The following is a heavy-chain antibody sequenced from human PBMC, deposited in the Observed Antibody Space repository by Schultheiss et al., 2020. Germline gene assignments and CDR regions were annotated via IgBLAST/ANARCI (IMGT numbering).Heavy chain of an antibody. Sequence: GGSLRLSCAASGFTFSSYSMNWVRQAPGKGLEWVSIIYTGGNTYYADSVKGRFTISRDNSKNTVYLQMNGLRVDDTAVYYCARESPNGVAKNWFDPWGQGTLVTVSS. CDR1: GFTFSSYS. CDR2: IYTGGNT. D-gene: IGHD2-8*01. J-gene: IGHJ5*02. CDR3: ARESPNGVAKNWFDP. V-gene: IGHV3-53*01.